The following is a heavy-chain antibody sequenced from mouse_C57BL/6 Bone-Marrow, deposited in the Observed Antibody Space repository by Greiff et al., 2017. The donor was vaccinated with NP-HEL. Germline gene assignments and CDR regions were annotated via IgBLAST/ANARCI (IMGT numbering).Heavy chain of an antibody. V-gene: IGHV5-9-1*02. CDR3: TRYRYGSSYWYFDV. J-gene: IGHJ1*03. Sequence: EVMLVESGEGLVKPGGSLKLSCAASGFTFSSYAMSWVRQTPEQRLEWVAYISSGGDYIYYADTVKGRFTISRDNARNTLYLQMSSLKSEDTAMYYCTRYRYGSSYWYFDVWGTGTTVTVSS. D-gene: IGHD1-1*01. CDR1: GFTFSSYA. CDR2: ISSGGDYI.